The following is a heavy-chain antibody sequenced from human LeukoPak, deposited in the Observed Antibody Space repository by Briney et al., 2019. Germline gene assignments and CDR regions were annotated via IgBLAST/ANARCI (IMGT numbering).Heavy chain of an antibody. V-gene: IGHV4-59*08. CDR3: ARSAMAPYHFDY. Sequence: SETLSLTCTVSGGSISSYYWSWIRQPPGRGLEWIGYIYYSGSTNYNPSLKSRVTISVDTSKNQFSLKLSSVTAADTAVYYCARSAMAPYHFDYWGQATLVTVSS. D-gene: IGHD5-18*01. CDR1: GGSISSYY. J-gene: IGHJ4*02. CDR2: IYYSGST.